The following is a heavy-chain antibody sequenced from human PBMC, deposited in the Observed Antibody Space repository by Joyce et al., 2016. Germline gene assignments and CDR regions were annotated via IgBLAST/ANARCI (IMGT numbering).Heavy chain of an antibody. CDR3: TTPSCAN. V-gene: IGHV3-48*03. D-gene: IGHD2-2*01. CDR1: GIIFSSKE. Sequence: EVHLVESGGGLVQPGGSLRLSCAASGIIFSSKEMNWVRQAPGKGLEWMSSINSDDSRIHYADSVRGRCTSSRDNARNSLYLEMNYLRVEDTAIYYCTTPSCANWGQGSLVTVSS. CDR2: INSDDSRI. J-gene: IGHJ4*02.